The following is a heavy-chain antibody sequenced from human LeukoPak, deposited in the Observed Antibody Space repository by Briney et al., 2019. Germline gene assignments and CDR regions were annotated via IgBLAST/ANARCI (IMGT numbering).Heavy chain of an antibody. J-gene: IGHJ3*02. D-gene: IGHD1-20*01. CDR1: GGSISSSSYY. V-gene: IGHV4-39*01. Sequence: SETLSLTCTVSGGSISSSSYYWGWIRQPPGKGLEWIGTFYYSGSTYYNPSLRSRVTISVDTSRNHFSLKLSSVTATDTAVYYCARHSYNWNVDVFDIWGQGTMVTFSS. CDR3: ARHSYNWNVDVFDI. CDR2: FYYSGST.